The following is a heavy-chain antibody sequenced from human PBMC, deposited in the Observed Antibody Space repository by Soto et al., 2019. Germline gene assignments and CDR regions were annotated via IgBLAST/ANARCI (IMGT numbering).Heavy chain of an antibody. Sequence: GESLKISCKGSGYTFSTYWIGWVRQMPGKGLEWMNIIYPGDSDTRYSPSFQGQVTISADKSISTAYLQWSSLKASDTAMYYRARLIAAAPDVFDIWGQGKMVTVSS. CDR3: ARLIAAAPDVFDI. J-gene: IGHJ3*02. CDR1: GYTFSTYW. CDR2: IYPGDSDT. V-gene: IGHV5-51*01. D-gene: IGHD6-13*01.